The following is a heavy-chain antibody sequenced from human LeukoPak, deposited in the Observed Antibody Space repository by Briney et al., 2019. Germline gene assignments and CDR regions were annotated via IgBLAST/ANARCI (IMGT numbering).Heavy chain of an antibody. CDR1: GFTFSNYA. Sequence: GGSVRLSCAASGFTFSNYAVHCVRQAPGKGLEWVTLISEDGSNKYYTDSVKGRFNITRDNSKNTLYLQMDSLRPEDTAVYYCATRKSGAFDFWGQGTMVIVS. V-gene: IGHV3-30-3*01. J-gene: IGHJ3*01. CDR3: ATRKSGAFDF. CDR2: ISEDGSNK.